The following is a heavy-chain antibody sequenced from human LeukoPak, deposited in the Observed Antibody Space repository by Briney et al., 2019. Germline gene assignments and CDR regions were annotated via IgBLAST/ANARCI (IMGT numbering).Heavy chain of an antibody. V-gene: IGHV4-34*01. Sequence: SETLSLTCAVYGGSFSGYYWSWIRQPPGKGLEWIGEINHSGSTNYNPSLKSRVTISVDTSKNQFSLKLSSVTAADTAVYYCARGDYRRWFDPWDQGTLVTVSS. CDR3: ARGDYRRWFDP. CDR1: GGSFSGYY. J-gene: IGHJ5*02. CDR2: INHSGST. D-gene: IGHD4-17*01.